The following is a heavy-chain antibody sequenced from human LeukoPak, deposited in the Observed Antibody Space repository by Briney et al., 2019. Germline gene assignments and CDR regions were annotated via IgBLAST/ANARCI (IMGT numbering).Heavy chain of an antibody. CDR1: GFTFSSYD. V-gene: IGHV3-13*01. CDR3: ARGLYCSSTSCYPSNYFDY. J-gene: IGHJ4*02. CDR2: IGTAGDT. D-gene: IGHD2-2*01. Sequence: GGSLRLSCAASGFTFSSYDMHWVRQATGKGLEWVSAIGTAGDTYYPGSVKGRFTISRENAKNSLCLQMNSLRAGDTAVYYCARGLYCSSTSCYPSNYFDYWGQGTLVTVSS.